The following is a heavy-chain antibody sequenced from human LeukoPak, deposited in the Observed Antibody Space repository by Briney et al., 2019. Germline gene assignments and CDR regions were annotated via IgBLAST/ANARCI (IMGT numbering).Heavy chain of an antibody. D-gene: IGHD3-16*01. J-gene: IGHJ4*02. V-gene: IGHV4-59*12. CDR1: GGSISSYY. CDR3: AKDLGLNYFDY. CDR2: IYYSGST. Sequence: PSETLSLTCTVSGGSISSYYWSWIRQPPGKGLEWIGYIYYSGSTNYNPSLKSRVTISVDTSKNQFSLKLSSVTAADTAVYYCAKDLGLNYFDYWGQGTLVTVSS.